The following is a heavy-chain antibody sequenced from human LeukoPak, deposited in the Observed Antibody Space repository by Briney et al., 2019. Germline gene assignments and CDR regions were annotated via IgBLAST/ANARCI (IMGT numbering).Heavy chain of an antibody. CDR3: GKMKGHPLPKYFMDV. D-gene: IGHD2/OR15-2a*01. J-gene: IGHJ6*01. CDR1: GFTFSGFA. V-gene: IGHV3-23*01. CDR2: ISGSGDNT. Sequence: GGSLRLSCAASGFTFSGFAMSWVRRTPGKGLEWVSGISGSGDNTLYADSVKGRFTISRDNSKNTLYLEMNSLRAEDTAIYYCGKMKGHPLPKYFMDVWGQGTTVTVSS.